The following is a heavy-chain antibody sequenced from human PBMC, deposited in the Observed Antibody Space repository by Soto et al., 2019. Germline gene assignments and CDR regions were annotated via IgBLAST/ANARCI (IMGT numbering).Heavy chain of an antibody. CDR3: ARVPLARGWALAGKFEY. D-gene: IGHD1-26*01. J-gene: IGHJ4*02. CDR1: GGSISSVAYY. V-gene: IGHV4-31*03. CDR2: IYYSGST. Sequence: QVQLQESGPGLVKPSQTLSLTCTVSGGSISSVAYYWSWIRQHPGKGLEYIGYIYYSGSTYYNPSVESRVTISLDASQNQFFLNVSSVTAADTAVYYCARVPLARGWALAGKFEYWGQGTLVTVSS.